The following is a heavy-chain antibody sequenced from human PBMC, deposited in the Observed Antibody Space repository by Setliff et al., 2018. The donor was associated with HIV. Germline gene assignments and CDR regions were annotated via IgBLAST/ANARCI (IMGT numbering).Heavy chain of an antibody. Sequence: SETLSLTCTVPGGSISSGGYYWSWIRQHPEKGLEWIGYVYYNGDTYYNPSLKSRVTLSVDTSKNQFSLKLRSVTAADTAVYYCARDRALRFSQSPSSHYFDYWGQGTLVTVSS. CDR1: GGSISSGGYY. CDR2: VYYNGDT. D-gene: IGHD3-3*01. CDR3: ARDRALRFSQSPSSHYFDY. J-gene: IGHJ4*03. V-gene: IGHV4-31*03.